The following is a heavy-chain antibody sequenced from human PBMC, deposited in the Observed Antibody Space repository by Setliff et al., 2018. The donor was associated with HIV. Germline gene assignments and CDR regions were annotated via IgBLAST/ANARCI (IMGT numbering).Heavy chain of an antibody. CDR2: INPSSGGT. D-gene: IGHD2-15*01. J-gene: IGHJ6*03. CDR1: RYTFTGHY. V-gene: IGHV1-2*02. CDR3: ARDGRYCSGGSCFTNRASYYYYYMDV. Sequence: GASVKVSCKSSRYTFTGHYMHWVRQAPGQGLEWVGWINPSSGGTNYAQTFQGRVTMTRDTYISTAYMELSRLTSDDTAVYYCARDGRYCSGGSCFTNRASYYYYYMDVWGKGTTVTVSS.